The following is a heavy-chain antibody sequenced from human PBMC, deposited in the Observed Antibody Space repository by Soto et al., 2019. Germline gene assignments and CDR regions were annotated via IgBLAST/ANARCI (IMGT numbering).Heavy chain of an antibody. D-gene: IGHD1-26*01. CDR3: ARDVGATGD. CDR2: INAGNGNT. J-gene: IGHJ4*02. V-gene: IGHV1-3*01. CDR1: GYTFTSYA. Sequence: QVQLVQSGAEVKKPGASVKVSCKASGYTFTSYAMHWVRQAPGQRLEWMGWINAGNGNTKYSRKSQGRVTITRDTSAHTACMELSSLGSEYTAVYYCARDVGATGDWGQGTLVTVSS.